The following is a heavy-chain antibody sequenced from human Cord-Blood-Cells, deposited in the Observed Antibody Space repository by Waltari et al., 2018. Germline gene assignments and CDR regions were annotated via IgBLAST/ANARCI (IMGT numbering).Heavy chain of an antibody. J-gene: IGHJ6*02. Sequence: QVQLVESGGGVVQPGRSLRLSCAASGFTFSSYGMHWVRQAPGKGLEWVAVISYDGSNKYYADSVKGRFTISRDNSKNTLNLQMNSLRAEDTAVYYCAKDRGIAAAGTPYYGMDVWGQGTTVTVSS. CDR2: ISYDGSNK. CDR1: GFTFSSYG. V-gene: IGHV3-30*18. CDR3: AKDRGIAAAGTPYYGMDV. D-gene: IGHD6-13*01.